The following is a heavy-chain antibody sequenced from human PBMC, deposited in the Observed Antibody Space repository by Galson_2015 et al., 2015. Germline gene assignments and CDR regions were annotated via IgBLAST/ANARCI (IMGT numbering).Heavy chain of an antibody. Sequence: SLRLSCAASGFTFSNAWMSWVRQAPGKGLEWVGRIKSKTDGGTTDYAAPVKGRFTISRDDSKNTLYLQMNSLKTEDTAVYYCTTERAALRYLSNWFDPWGQGTLVTVSS. V-gene: IGHV3-15*01. D-gene: IGHD3-9*01. CDR2: IKSKTDGGTT. CDR1: GFTFSNAW. CDR3: TTERAALRYLSNWFDP. J-gene: IGHJ5*02.